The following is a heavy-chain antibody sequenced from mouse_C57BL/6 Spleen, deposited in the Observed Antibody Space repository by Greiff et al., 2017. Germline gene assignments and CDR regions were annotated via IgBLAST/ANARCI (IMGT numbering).Heavy chain of an antibody. D-gene: IGHD1-1*01. J-gene: IGHJ3*01. V-gene: IGHV1-26*01. Sequence: EVQLQQSGPELVKPGASVKISCKASGYTFTDYYMNWVKQSHGKSLERIGDINPNNGGTSYNQKFKGKATLTVDKSSSTAYMELRSLTSEDSAVYYCARSGYYYGSRRDVGFAYWGQGTLVTVSA. CDR3: ARSGYYYGSRRDVGFAY. CDR2: INPNNGGT. CDR1: GYTFTDYY.